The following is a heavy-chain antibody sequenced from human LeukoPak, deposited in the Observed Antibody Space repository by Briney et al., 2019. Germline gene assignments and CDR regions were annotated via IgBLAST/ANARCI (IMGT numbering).Heavy chain of an antibody. J-gene: IGHJ3*02. Sequence: SETLSLTCTVSGYSISSGYYWGWIRQPPGKGLEWIGSIYHSGSTYYNPSLKSRVTISVDTSKNQFSLKLSSVTAADTAVYYCAKDLGYCSGGSCYSDAFDIWGQGTMVTVSS. V-gene: IGHV4-38-2*02. D-gene: IGHD2-15*01. CDR2: IYHSGST. CDR3: AKDLGYCSGGSCYSDAFDI. CDR1: GYSISSGYY.